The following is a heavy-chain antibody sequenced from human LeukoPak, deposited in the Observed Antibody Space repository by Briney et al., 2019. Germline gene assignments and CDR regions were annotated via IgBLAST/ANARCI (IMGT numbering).Heavy chain of an antibody. CDR2: ISYDGSNK. CDR3: AREPLRLMNTFDY. V-gene: IGHV3-30-3*01. D-gene: IGHD3-3*01. CDR1: GFTFSNYD. Sequence: PGGSLRLSCAASGFTFSNYDIHWVRQAPGKGLEWVAVISYDGSNKYYADSVKGRFTISRDNSKNTLYLQMNSLRAEDTAVYYCAREPLRLMNTFDYWGQGTLVTVSS. J-gene: IGHJ4*02.